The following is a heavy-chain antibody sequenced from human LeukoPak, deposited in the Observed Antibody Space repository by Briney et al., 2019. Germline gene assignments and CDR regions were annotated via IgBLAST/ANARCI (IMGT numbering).Heavy chain of an antibody. V-gene: IGHV3-48*04. CDR1: GFTFSNYS. D-gene: IGHD6-13*01. J-gene: IGHJ4*02. CDR3: AKIAAAGRGPGDY. Sequence: PGGSLRLSCAASGFTFSNYSMNWVRQAPGKGLEWVSCISISSSTIYYADSVQGRFTISRGNANNSLFLQMNSLRAEDTAVYYCAKIAAAGRGPGDYWGQGTLVTVSS. CDR2: ISISSSTI.